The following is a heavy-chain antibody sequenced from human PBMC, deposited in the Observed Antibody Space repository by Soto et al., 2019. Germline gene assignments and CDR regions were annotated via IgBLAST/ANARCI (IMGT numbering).Heavy chain of an antibody. Sequence: GASVKVSCKASGGTFSSYAISWVRQAPGQGLEWMGRIIPIFGTANYAQRFQGRVTITADKSTSTAYMELSSLRSEDTAVYYCARDVDSPFDYWGQGTLVTVSS. CDR3: ARDVDSPFDY. V-gene: IGHV1-69*06. CDR2: IIPIFGTA. J-gene: IGHJ4*02. D-gene: IGHD2-15*01. CDR1: GGTFSSYA.